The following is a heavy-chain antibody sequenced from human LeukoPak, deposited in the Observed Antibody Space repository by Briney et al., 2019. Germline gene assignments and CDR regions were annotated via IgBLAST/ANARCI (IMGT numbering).Heavy chain of an antibody. CDR1: GFSLSTSGVG. J-gene: IGHJ3*02. D-gene: IGHD5-18*01. CDR2: IYWDDDK. Sequence: SGPTLMKPTHTLTLTCTFSGFSLSTSGVGVGWIRQPPGNALEWLTLIYWDDDKRYSPSLKSRITITKDTSKTQVVLTMSNMDAVDTATYYCAQLGTDMVSAFDIWGQGTMVTVSS. CDR3: AQLGTDMVSAFDI. V-gene: IGHV2-5*02.